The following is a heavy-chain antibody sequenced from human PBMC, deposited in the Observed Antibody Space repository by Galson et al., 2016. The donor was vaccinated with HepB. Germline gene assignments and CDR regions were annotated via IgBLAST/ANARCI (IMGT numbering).Heavy chain of an antibody. Sequence: QSGAEVKKPGESLKISCKAFGYTFTNRWTGWVRQMPGKGLEWMGIIYPGDSDTTYSSSFQGQVTISVDKSINTAYLQWSSLKASDTAMYYCAIMGSRRWYQYYYGIDTWGQGTTVTVSS. V-gene: IGHV5-51*01. CDR3: AIMGSRRWYQYYYGIDT. CDR2: IYPGDSDT. CDR1: GYTFTNRW. D-gene: IGHD6-13*01. J-gene: IGHJ6*02.